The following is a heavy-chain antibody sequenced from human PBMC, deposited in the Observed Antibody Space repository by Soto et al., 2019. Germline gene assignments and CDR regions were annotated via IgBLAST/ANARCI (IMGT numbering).Heavy chain of an antibody. V-gene: IGHV3-33*01. D-gene: IGHD2-15*01. CDR3: ARRYCSGGSCTRFDP. CDR1: GSTFGSFD. Sequence: HVQLVESGGGVVLPGRALRLSCTAYGSTFGSFDMHWVRQPPGKGLEWVAGMWYDGGNRDYADSVKGRFSISRDNSKSSLYLQMNGMTVDDTAAYSCARRYCSGGSCTRFDPWGQGTLVTVTS. CDR2: MWYDGGNR. J-gene: IGHJ5*02.